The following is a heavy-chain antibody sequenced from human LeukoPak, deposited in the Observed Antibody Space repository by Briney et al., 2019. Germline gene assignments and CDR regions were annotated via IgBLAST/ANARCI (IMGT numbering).Heavy chain of an antibody. CDR2: IYYSGST. J-gene: IGHJ4*02. Sequence: SETLSPTCTVSGGSISSYYWSWIRQPPGKGLEWIGYIYYSGSTNYNPSLKSRVTISVDTSKNQFSLKLSSVTAADTAVYYCARGDSSGWQRGQFDYWGQGTLVTVSS. CDR3: ARGDSSGWQRGQFDY. D-gene: IGHD6-19*01. CDR1: GGSISSYY. V-gene: IGHV4-59*01.